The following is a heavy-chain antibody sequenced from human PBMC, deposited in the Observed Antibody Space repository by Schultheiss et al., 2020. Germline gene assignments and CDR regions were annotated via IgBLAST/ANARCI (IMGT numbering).Heavy chain of an antibody. CDR1: GGSISSSSYY. J-gene: IGHJ4*02. V-gene: IGHV4-39*01. D-gene: IGHD6-19*01. Sequence: SETLSLTCTVSGGSISSSSYYWGWIRQPPGKGLEWIGYIYYSGSTNYNPSLKSRVTISVDTSKNQFSLKLSSVTAADTAVYYCVRHRAVAGTHYWGQGTLVTVSS. CDR2: IYYSGST. CDR3: VRHRAVAGTHY.